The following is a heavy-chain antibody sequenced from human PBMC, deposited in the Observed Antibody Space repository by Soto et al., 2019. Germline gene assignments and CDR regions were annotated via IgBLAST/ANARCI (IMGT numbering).Heavy chain of an antibody. CDR2: LTADSDDT. D-gene: IGHD1-1*01. CDR3: AKGLDRASLDF. Sequence: EVQLLESGGTLVQPGGSLRLSCVASGFTFSTHTMNWVRQAPGKGLEWVSRLTADSDDTSYADSIKGRFTISRDNSKNTLCLQMNSLRAEDTAIYYCAKGLDRASLDFWGQGALVTVSS. J-gene: IGHJ4*02. V-gene: IGHV3-23*01. CDR1: GFTFSTHT.